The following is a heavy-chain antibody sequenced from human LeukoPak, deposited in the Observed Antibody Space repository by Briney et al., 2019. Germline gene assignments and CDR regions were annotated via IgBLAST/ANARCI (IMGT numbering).Heavy chain of an antibody. V-gene: IGHV4-59*01. Sequence: PSETLSLTCTVSGGSITSYYWSWIRQPPGKGLEWIGYICYSGSSNYNPSLKSRVTISVDTSKNQFSLKLSSVTAADTAVYYCARGIYSSSWYNWFDPWGQGTLVTVSS. D-gene: IGHD6-13*01. CDR1: GGSITSYY. CDR3: ARGIYSSSWYNWFDP. CDR2: ICYSGSS. J-gene: IGHJ5*02.